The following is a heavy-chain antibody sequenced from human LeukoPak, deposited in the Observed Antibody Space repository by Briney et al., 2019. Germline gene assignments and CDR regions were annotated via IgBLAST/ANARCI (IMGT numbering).Heavy chain of an antibody. J-gene: IGHJ4*02. Sequence: GGSLRLSCAASGFTFSTSWMYWVRQAPGKGLVWVSRIKSDGSSTSYADSVRGRFTISRDNSKNTLYLQMNRLRVEDAAVYYCARAPVTSCRGAFCYPFDYWGQGTLVTVSS. CDR3: ARAPVTSCRGAFCYPFDY. V-gene: IGHV3-74*01. CDR1: GFTFSTSW. CDR2: IKSDGSST. D-gene: IGHD2-15*01.